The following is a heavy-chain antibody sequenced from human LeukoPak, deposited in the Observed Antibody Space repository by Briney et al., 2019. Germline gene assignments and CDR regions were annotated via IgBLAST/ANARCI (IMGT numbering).Heavy chain of an antibody. CDR3: AKGNLAPLVTERSSTPEYFQH. D-gene: IGHD6-6*01. J-gene: IGHJ1*01. Sequence: GGSLRLSCAASGFTFSSYAMSWVRQAPGKGLEWVSAISGSGGSTYYADSVKGRFTISRDNSKNTLYLQMNSLRAEDTAVYYCAKGNLAPLVTERSSTPEYFQHWGQGTLVTVSS. CDR1: GFTFSSYA. V-gene: IGHV3-23*01. CDR2: ISGSGGST.